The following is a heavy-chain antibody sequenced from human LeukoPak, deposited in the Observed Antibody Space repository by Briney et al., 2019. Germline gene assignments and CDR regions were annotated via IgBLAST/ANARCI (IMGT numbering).Heavy chain of an antibody. D-gene: IGHD2-15*01. CDR3: TRGKGDQGWY. J-gene: IGHJ4*02. CDR1: GFTFGDYA. Sequence: GGSLRLSCTASGFTFGDYAMSWFRQAPGKGLEWVGFIRSKAYGGTTEYAAPVKGRFTISRDDSKSIAYLQMNSLKSEDTAVYYCTRGKGDQGWYWGQGTLVTVSS. CDR2: IRSKAYGGTT. V-gene: IGHV3-49*03.